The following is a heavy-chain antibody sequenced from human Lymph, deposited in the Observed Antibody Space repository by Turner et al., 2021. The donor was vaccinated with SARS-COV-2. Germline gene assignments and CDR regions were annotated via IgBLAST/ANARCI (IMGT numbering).Heavy chain of an antibody. Sequence: QVQMVQAGAEVKKPGASVKVSCKDSGYTFTGYYMHWVRQAPGQGLEWMGCINPNSGATNYPQKLQGRVTMTRDTSISSAYMELSRLRSDDTAVYYCARSRDLQAMIRYVDPFDYWGQGTLVTVSS. CDR1: GYTFTGYY. J-gene: IGHJ4*02. D-gene: IGHD3-10*01. CDR3: ARSRDLQAMIRYVDPFDY. V-gene: IGHV1-2*02. CDR2: INPNSGAT.